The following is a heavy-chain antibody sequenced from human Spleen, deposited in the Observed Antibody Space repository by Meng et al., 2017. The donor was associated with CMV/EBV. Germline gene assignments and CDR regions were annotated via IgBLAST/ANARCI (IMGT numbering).Heavy chain of an antibody. Sequence: SETLSLTCAVYGGSFSGYYWSWIRQPPGKGLEWIGYIYYSGSTYYNPSLKGRVSISADTSKNQFPLKLSSVTAADTAVYYCARDPNFLRGRYYYYGMDVWGQGTTVTVSS. D-gene: IGHD5-24*01. V-gene: IGHV4-34*09. J-gene: IGHJ6*02. CDR2: IYYSGST. CDR3: ARDPNFLRGRYYYYGMDV. CDR1: GGSFSGYY.